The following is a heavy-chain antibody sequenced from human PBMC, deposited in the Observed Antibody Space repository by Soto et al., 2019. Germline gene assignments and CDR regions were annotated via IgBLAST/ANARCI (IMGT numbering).Heavy chain of an antibody. D-gene: IGHD5-18*01. J-gene: IGHJ3*02. CDR3: ASAVDTAMVTYGAFDI. Sequence: GASVKVSCKASGSTFSSYAISWVRQAPGQGLEWMGGIIPIFGTANYAQKFQGRVTITADESTSTAYMELSSLRSEDTAVYYCASAVDTAMVTYGAFDIWGQGTMVTVSS. CDR1: GSTFSSYA. V-gene: IGHV1-69*13. CDR2: IIPIFGTA.